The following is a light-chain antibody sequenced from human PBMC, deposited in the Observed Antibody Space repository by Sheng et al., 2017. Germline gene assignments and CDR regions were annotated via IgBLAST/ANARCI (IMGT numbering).Light chain of an antibody. Sequence: IHMTQSPSSFSASTGDRVTITCRASQGISSYLAWYQQKPGKAPKLLIYAASTLQSGVPSRFSGSGSGTDFTLTISCLQSEDFATYYCQQYYSYPRTFGQGTKVEIK. CDR3: QQYYSYPRT. V-gene: IGKV1-8*01. J-gene: IGKJ1*01. CDR1: QGISSY. CDR2: AAS.